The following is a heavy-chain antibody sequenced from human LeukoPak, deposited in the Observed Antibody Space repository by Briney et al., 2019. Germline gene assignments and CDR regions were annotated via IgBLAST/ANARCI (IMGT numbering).Heavy chain of an antibody. D-gene: IGHD6-19*01. CDR2: ISGSGGST. J-gene: IGHJ5*02. CDR3: AKDPQQWLVQGFDP. V-gene: IGHV3-23*01. Sequence: GGSLRLSCAASGFTFSSYAMSWVRQAPGKGLEWVSAISGSGGSTYYADSVKGRFTISRDNSKNTLYLQMNSLRTEDTAVYYCAKDPQQWLVQGFDPWGQGTLVTVSS. CDR1: GFTFSSYA.